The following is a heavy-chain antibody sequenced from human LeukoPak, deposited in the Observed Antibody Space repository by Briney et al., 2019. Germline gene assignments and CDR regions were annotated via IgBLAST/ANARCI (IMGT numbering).Heavy chain of an antibody. CDR3: ARDNYGAEEGIGSSLVWLDP. J-gene: IGHJ5*02. CDR1: GYTFTTYA. Sequence: ASAKVSCKASGYTFTTYAINWVRQAPGQGLEWMGWIDTSTGKPTYAQGFTEQFVFSLDASVSTAYLQISSLKAEDTAVYYCARDNYGAEEGIGSSLVWLDPWGQGTRVTVSS. CDR2: IDTSTGKP. V-gene: IGHV7-4-1*02. D-gene: IGHD4-11*01.